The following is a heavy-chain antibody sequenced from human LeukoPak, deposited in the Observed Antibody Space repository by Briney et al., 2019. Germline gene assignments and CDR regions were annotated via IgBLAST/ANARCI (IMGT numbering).Heavy chain of an antibody. CDR1: GDSISSTDYY. V-gene: IGHV4-39*01. Sequence: PSETLSLTCTVSGDSISSTDYYWDWIRQPPGKALEWIGDINYREGTYYKSSLKSRVTMSLDTSKNQLYLRLNSVTAADTGVYYCARHIRANNWFDPWGQGTLVTVSS. CDR3: ARHIRANNWFDP. CDR2: INYREGT. J-gene: IGHJ5*02. D-gene: IGHD1-14*01.